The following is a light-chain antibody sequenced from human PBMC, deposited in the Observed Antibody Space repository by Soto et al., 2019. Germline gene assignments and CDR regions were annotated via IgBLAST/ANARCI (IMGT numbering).Light chain of an antibody. CDR1: QGISNY. J-gene: IGKJ5*01. Sequence: DIHMTQSPSSLSASVGDRVTITCRASQGISNYLNWYQQKPGKAPKLLIYGASNLETGVTSRFSGSGSGTDFTFTISSLQPEDFASYYCQHFDNFPRAITFAQGTRLEIK. V-gene: IGKV1-33*01. CDR3: QHFDNFPRAIT. CDR2: GAS.